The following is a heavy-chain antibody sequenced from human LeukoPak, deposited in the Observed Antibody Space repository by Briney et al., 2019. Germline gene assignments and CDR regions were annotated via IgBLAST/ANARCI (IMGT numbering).Heavy chain of an antibody. D-gene: IGHD6-13*01. CDR3: ARDNPFGIAAAAYFDY. J-gene: IGHJ4*02. CDR1: GFTFSSYE. V-gene: IGHV3-48*03. CDR2: ISSSGSTI. Sequence: QSGGSLRLSCAASGFTFSSYEMNWVRQAPGKGLEWVSYISSSGSTIYYADSVKGRFTISRDNAKNSLYLQMNSLRAEDTAVYYCARDNPFGIAAAAYFDYWGQGTLVTVSS.